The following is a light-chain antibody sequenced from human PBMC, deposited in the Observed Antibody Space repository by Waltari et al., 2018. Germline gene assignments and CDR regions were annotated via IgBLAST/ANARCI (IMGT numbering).Light chain of an antibody. J-gene: IGKJ4*01. CDR1: QSVPSVLSSSNNRNY. CDR3: QQYYSPPVT. Sequence: DIVMTQSPDSLAVSLGERATINCKSSQSVPSVLSSSNNRNYLAWYQQKPGHPPKMLIYWASTRESGVPDRFSGSGSGTDFTLTISSLQAEDVAVYYCQQYYSPPVTFGGGTKVEIK. CDR2: WAS. V-gene: IGKV4-1*01.